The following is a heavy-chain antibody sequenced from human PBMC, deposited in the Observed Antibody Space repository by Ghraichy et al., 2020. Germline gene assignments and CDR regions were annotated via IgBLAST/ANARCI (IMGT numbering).Heavy chain of an antibody. V-gene: IGHV4-30-2*01. J-gene: IGHJ5*02. CDR1: GGSISRPGYS. Sequence: SETLSLTCAVSGGSISRPGYSWSWLRQPPGMGLEWIGFIYDDGSNYLNPSLKSRVTISVDRSKNQFSLNLRSVTAADTAVYYCARDRRDIGFDPWGPGALVTVSS. CDR3: ARDRRDIGFDP. CDR2: IYDDGSN. D-gene: IGHD2-15*01.